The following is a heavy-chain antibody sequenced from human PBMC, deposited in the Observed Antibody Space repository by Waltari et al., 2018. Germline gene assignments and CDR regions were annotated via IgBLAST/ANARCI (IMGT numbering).Heavy chain of an antibody. CDR3: AREAVVVPAASNYYYYYMDV. CDR2: IYYSGST. CDR1: GGYISSGDYY. V-gene: IGHV4-61*08. D-gene: IGHD2-2*01. Sequence: QVQLQESGPGLVKPSQTLSLTCTVSGGYISSGDYYWIWIRQPPGKGLEWIGYIYYSGSTKSTPYLQSRVTISVVTSKNQFSLKLSSVTAADTAVYYCAREAVVVPAASNYYYYYMDVWGKGTTVTVSS. J-gene: IGHJ6*03.